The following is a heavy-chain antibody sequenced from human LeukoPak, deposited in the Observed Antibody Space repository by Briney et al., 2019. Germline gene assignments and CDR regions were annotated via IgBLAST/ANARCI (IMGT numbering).Heavy chain of an antibody. Sequence: GGSLRLSCAASGFTFRNYWMGWVRQAPGKGLEWVSYISSSGSTIYYADSVKGRFTISRDNAKNSLYLQMNSLRAEDTAVYYCARALPRIAAAGTRAFDIWGQGTMVTVSS. D-gene: IGHD6-13*01. V-gene: IGHV3-48*03. CDR2: ISSSGSTI. CDR3: ARALPRIAAAGTRAFDI. CDR1: GFTFRNYW. J-gene: IGHJ3*02.